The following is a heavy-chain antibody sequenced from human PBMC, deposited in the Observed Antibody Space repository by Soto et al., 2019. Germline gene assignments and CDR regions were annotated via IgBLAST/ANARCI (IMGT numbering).Heavy chain of an antibody. D-gene: IGHD2-2*01. Sequence: RSLTCTVSGGSISSYYWSWIRQPPGKGLEWIGYIYYSGSTNYNPSLKSRVTISVDTSKNQFSLKLSSVTAADTAVYYCARGSAYCSSTSCYPNWFDPWGQGTLVTVSS. CDR2: IYYSGST. CDR3: ARGSAYCSSTSCYPNWFDP. CDR1: GGSISSYY. V-gene: IGHV4-59*01. J-gene: IGHJ5*02.